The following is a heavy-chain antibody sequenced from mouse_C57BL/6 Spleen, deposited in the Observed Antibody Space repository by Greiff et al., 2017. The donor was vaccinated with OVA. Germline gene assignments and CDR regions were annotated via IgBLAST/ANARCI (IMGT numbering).Heavy chain of an antibody. Sequence: QVQLKQSGPELVKPGASVKISCKASGYAFSSSWMHWVKQRPGKGLEWIGRIYPGDGDTNYNGKFKGKATLTADKSSSTAYMQLSSLTSEDSAVYFCARRDYFDYWGQGTTLTVSS. CDR2: IYPGDGDT. CDR1: GYAFSSSW. V-gene: IGHV1-82*01. CDR3: ARRDYFDY. J-gene: IGHJ2*01.